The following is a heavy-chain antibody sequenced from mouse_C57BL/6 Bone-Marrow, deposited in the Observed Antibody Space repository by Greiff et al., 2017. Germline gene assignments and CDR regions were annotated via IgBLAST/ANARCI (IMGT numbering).Heavy chain of an antibody. J-gene: IGHJ4*01. CDR1: GYSFTSYW. V-gene: IGHV1-69*01. CDR2: LDPSDSYT. Sequence: QVQLQQPGAELVMPGASVKLSCKASGYSFTSYWMHWVKQRPGQGLEWIGELDPSDSYTNYNQKFKGKSTLTVDKASSTAYMQLSSLTSEDSAVYYCASHSYYYAMDYWGQGTSATVSS. CDR3: ASHSYYYAMDY.